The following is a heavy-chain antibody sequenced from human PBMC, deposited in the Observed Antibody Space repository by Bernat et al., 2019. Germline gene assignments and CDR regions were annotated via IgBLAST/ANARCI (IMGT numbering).Heavy chain of an antibody. J-gene: IGHJ5*02. CDR2: IWYDGSNK. V-gene: IGHV3-33*01. D-gene: IGHD5-12*01. CDR1: GFRFSDYG. CDR3: ARDHSGYDFYEGSFWFDP. Sequence: QVQLVESGGGFVQPGRSLRLSCVASGFRFSDYGMHWVRQAPGKGLEWVAVIWYDGSNKYYADSVKGRFTISRDNSKNTLYLQMNSLRAEDTAVYYCARDHSGYDFYEGSFWFDPWGQGTLVTVSS.